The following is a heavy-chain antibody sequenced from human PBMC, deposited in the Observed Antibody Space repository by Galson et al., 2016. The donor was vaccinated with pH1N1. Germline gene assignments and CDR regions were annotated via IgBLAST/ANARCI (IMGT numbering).Heavy chain of an antibody. Sequence: TLSLTCAVSGDAISSGVYYWSWIRQHPGKGLEWIGDISHSGSTYHNPSLKSRLTLSVDTSNNQFSLKLNSVTAADTAVYYCARAYREKLGTDGSDYHSMDVWGQGTTVTVSS. CDR3: ARAYREKLGTDGSDYHSMDV. J-gene: IGHJ6*02. D-gene: IGHD2-15*01. CDR1: GDAISSGVYY. CDR2: ISHSGST. V-gene: IGHV4-31*11.